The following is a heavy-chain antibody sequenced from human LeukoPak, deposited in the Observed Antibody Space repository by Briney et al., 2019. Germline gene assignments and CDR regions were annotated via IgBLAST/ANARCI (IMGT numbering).Heavy chain of an antibody. D-gene: IGHD4/OR15-4a*01. CDR2: ISWNSGSI. CDR3: AKDRLTTLYYYYMDV. Sequence: GGSLRLSCAASGFTFDDYAMHWVRQAPGKGVEWVSGISWNSGSIGYADSVKGRFTISRDNAKNSLYLQMNSLRAEDTALYYCAKDRLTTLYYYYMDVWGKRTTVTISS. CDR1: GFTFDDYA. V-gene: IGHV3-9*01. J-gene: IGHJ6*03.